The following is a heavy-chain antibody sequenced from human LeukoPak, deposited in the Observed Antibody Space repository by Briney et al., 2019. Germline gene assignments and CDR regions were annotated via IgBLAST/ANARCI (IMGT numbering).Heavy chain of an antibody. V-gene: IGHV3-11*01. J-gene: IGHJ6*02. D-gene: IGHD1-1*01. CDR3: ASGGSYNYYYYYYGMGV. Sequence: PGGSLRLSCAASGFTFRDYYMSWIRQAPGKGLEWVSYISSSGSTIYYADSVKGRFTISRDNAKNSLYLQMNSLRAEDTAVYYCASGGSYNYYYYYYGMGVWGQGTTVTVSS. CDR1: GFTFRDYY. CDR2: ISSSGSTI.